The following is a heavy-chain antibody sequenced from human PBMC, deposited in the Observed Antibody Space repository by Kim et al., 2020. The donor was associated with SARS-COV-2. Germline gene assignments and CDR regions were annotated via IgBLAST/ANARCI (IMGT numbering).Heavy chain of an antibody. Sequence: SETLSLTCTVSGGSISSGGYYWSWIRQHPGKGLEWIGYIYYSGSTYYNPSLKSRVTISVDTSKNQFSLKLSSVTAADTAVYYCAREDSDYGLFDYWGQGTLVTVSS. D-gene: IGHD5-12*01. CDR2: IYYSGST. V-gene: IGHV4-31*03. J-gene: IGHJ4*02. CDR1: GGSISSGGYY. CDR3: AREDSDYGLFDY.